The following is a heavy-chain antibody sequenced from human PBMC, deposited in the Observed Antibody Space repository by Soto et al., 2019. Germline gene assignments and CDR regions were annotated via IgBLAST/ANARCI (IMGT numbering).Heavy chain of an antibody. D-gene: IGHD3-22*01. CDR2: ISGSGGST. Sequence: PGGSLRLSCAASGFTFSSYAMSWVRQASGKGLEWVSAISGSGGSTYYADSVKGRFTISRDNSKNTLYLQMNSLRAEDTAVYYCAKDSYYYDSSGYIDYWGQGTLVTVSS. J-gene: IGHJ4*02. V-gene: IGHV3-23*01. CDR1: GFTFSSYA. CDR3: AKDSYYYDSSGYIDY.